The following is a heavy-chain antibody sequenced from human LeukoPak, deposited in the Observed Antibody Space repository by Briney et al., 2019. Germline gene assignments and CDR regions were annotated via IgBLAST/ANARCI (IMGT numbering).Heavy chain of an antibody. CDR2: VIPIFGTA. V-gene: IGHV1-69*01. Sequence: GSSVKVSCKASGGTFSSYAISWVRQAPGQGLEWMGGVIPIFGTANYAQKFQGRVTITADESTSTAYMKLSSLRSEDTAVYYCARSQGSGSSHPWGQGTLVTVSS. D-gene: IGHD3-10*01. CDR3: ARSQGSGSSHP. CDR1: GGTFSSYA. J-gene: IGHJ5*02.